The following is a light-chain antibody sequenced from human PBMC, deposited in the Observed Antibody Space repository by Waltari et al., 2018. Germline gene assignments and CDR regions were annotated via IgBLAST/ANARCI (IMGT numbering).Light chain of an antibody. CDR1: QSVLYSSNNKNY. CDR3: QQYYSTPYT. CDR2: WAS. V-gene: IGKV4-1*01. J-gene: IGKJ2*01. Sequence: DIVMTQSPDSLAVSLGEKATINCKSSQSVLYSSNNKNYLAWYQQKPGQPPKLRIYWASTRESGVPDRFSGSGSGTDFTLTISSLQAEDVAGYYCQQYYSTPYTFGQGTKLEIK.